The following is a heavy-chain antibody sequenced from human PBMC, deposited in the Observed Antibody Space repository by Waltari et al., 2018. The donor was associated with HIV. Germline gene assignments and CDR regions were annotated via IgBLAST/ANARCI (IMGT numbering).Heavy chain of an antibody. CDR3: TRVASYYLYY. J-gene: IGHJ4*02. CDR2: IRSKAYGGTT. V-gene: IGHV3-49*03. Sequence: EVQLVESGGGLVQPGRSLRLSCTASVLPFGDYAMSWFLQAPGKGLEWVGFIRSKAYGGTTEDAASVKGRFTISRDDSKSIAYLQMNSLKTEDTAVYYCTRVASYYLYYWGQGTLVTVSS. CDR1: VLPFGDYA.